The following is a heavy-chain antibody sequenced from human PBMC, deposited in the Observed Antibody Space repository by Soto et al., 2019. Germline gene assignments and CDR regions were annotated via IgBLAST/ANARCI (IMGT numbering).Heavy chain of an antibody. CDR3: VSHSRGVYDWFVT. D-gene: IGHD2-8*01. Sequence: SWTLSLTCTVSGGSITSAGYYWPWIRQHPGKSLEWIACIYYSGTTSYSPSLRSRLTISVDTSKSQYSLKLTPVTAADTDVYYCVSHSRGVYDWFVTSPQGTLVVVYS. J-gene: IGHJ5*02. CDR1: GGSITSAGYY. V-gene: IGHV4-31*03. CDR2: IYYSGTT.